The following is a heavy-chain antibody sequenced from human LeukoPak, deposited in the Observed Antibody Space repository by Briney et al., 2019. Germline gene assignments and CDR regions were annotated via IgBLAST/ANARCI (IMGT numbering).Heavy chain of an antibody. CDR1: GFTFSNAW. CDR2: ISGDAGRT. J-gene: IGHJ3*02. D-gene: IGHD1-26*01. CDR3: ARDGDGSTWELHAFDI. Sequence: GGSLRLSCAASGFTFSNAWMSWVRQAPGKGLEWVSGISGDAGRTYYADSVKGRFTISRDNAKNSLYLQMNSLRAEDTAVYYCARDGDGSTWELHAFDIWGQGTMVTVSS. V-gene: IGHV3-21*01.